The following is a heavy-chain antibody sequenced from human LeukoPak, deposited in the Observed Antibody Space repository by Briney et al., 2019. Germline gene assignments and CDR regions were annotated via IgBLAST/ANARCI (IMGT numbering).Heavy chain of an antibody. CDR3: AKTVEMATVGEVNWFDP. J-gene: IGHJ5*02. CDR1: GFTFSSYA. Sequence: GGSLRLSCAASGFTFSSYAMHWVRKAPGKGLEWVAVISYDGSNKYYADSVKGRFTISRDNSKNTLYLQMNSLRAEDTAVYYCAKTVEMATVGEVNWFDPWGQGTLVTVSS. D-gene: IGHD5-24*01. CDR2: ISYDGSNK. V-gene: IGHV3-30-3*02.